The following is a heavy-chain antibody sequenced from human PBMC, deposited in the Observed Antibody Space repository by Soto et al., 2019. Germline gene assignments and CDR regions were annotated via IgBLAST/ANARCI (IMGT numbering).Heavy chain of an antibody. V-gene: IGHV1-69*13. CDR3: VMVDNYVTPTPQDV. J-gene: IGHJ6*02. CDR1: GGSFSTYA. CDR2: IIPIFSKP. Sequence: ASVKVSCKAPGGSFSTYAISWVRQAPGQGLEWMGGIIPIFSKPDYGQKFQGRVTITADESTTTAYMELSNLRSEDTAVYYCVMVDNYVTPTPQDVWGQGTTVTVSS. D-gene: IGHD3-16*01.